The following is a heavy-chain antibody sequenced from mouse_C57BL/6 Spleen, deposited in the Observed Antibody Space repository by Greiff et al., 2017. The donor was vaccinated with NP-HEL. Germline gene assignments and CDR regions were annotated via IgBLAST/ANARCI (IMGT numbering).Heavy chain of an antibody. CDR2: IDPETGGT. J-gene: IGHJ4*01. Sequence: QVQLKESGAELVRPGASVTLSCKASGYTFTDYEMHWVKQTPVHGLEWIGAIDPETGGTAYNQKFKGKAILTADKSSSTAYMELRSLTSEDSAVYYCTRPLYDGYSLYAMDYWGQGTSVTVSS. CDR1: GYTFTDYE. CDR3: TRPLYDGYSLYAMDY. D-gene: IGHD2-3*01. V-gene: IGHV1-15*01.